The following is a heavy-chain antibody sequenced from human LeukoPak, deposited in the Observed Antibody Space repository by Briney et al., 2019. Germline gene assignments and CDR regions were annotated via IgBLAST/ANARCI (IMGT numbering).Heavy chain of an antibody. J-gene: IGHJ4*02. V-gene: IGHV1-2*02. CDR3: ARDFDSDGYSSSSNIFDY. Sequence: ASVKVSCKASGYTFTGYYMHWVRQAPGQGLEWMGWINPNSGGTNYAQKFQGRVTMTRDTSISTAYMELSRLRSDDTAVYYCARDFDSDGYSSSSNIFDYWGQGTLVTVSS. D-gene: IGHD6-6*01. CDR1: GYTFTGYY. CDR2: INPNSGGT.